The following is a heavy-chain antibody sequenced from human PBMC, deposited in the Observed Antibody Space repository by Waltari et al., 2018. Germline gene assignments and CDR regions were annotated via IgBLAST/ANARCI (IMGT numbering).Heavy chain of an antibody. CDR1: GYTFTSYD. V-gene: IGHV1-8*01. CDR3: ARKNYDFWSGYSGPYYMDV. Sequence: QVQLVQSGAEVKKPGASVKVSCKASGYTFTSYDINWVRQATGQGLEWMGWVNPNSGNTGYAQKFHGRVTMTMNTSISTAYMELSSLRSEDTAVYYCARKNYDFWSGYSGPYYMDVWGKGTTVTVSS. D-gene: IGHD3-3*01. CDR2: VNPNSGNT. J-gene: IGHJ6*03.